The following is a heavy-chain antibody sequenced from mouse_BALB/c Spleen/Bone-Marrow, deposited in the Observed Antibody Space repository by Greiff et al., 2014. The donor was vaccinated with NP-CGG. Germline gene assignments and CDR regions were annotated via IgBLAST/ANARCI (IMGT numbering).Heavy chain of an antibody. CDR2: ISDGGSYT. J-gene: IGHJ2*01. D-gene: IGHD1-1*01. V-gene: IGHV5-4*02. CDR3: ARGSSYFDY. CDR1: GFTFSDYY. Sequence: EVQLVESGGGSVKPGGSLKLSCAASGFTFSDYYMYWVRQTPEKRLEWVATISDGGSYTYYPDSVKGRFTISRDNAKNNLYLQMSSLKSEDTAMYYCARGSSYFDYWGQGTTLTVSS.